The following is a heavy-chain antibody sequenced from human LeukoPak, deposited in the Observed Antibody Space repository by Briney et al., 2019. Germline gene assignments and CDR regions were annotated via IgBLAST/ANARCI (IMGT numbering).Heavy chain of an antibody. J-gene: IGHJ4*02. D-gene: IGHD1-26*01. Sequence: GGSLRLSCAASGFTFSSYWMSWFRQAPAKGLEWVANIKQDGSEKYYVDSVKGRFTISRDNAKNSLYLQMNSLRAEDTAVYYCARAGQVGTTGTKYWGQGTLVTVSS. CDR3: ARAGQVGTTGTKY. V-gene: IGHV3-7*01. CDR1: GFTFSSYW. CDR2: IKQDGSEK.